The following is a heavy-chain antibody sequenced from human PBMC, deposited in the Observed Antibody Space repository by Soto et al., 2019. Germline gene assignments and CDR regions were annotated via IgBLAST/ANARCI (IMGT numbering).Heavy chain of an antibody. V-gene: IGHV1-18*01. Sequence: ASVKVSCKASGYTFTSYGISWVRQAPGQGLEWMGWTSAYKGNTNYAQKLQGRVTMTTDTSTSTAYMELRSLRSDDTAVYYCARRQWLVGGYYYGMDVWGQGSTVTVSS. CDR3: ARRQWLVGGYYYGMDV. J-gene: IGHJ6*02. CDR1: GYTFTSYG. D-gene: IGHD6-19*01. CDR2: TSAYKGNT.